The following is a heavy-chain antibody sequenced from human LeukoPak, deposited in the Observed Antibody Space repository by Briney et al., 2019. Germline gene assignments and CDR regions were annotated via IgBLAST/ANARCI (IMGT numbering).Heavy chain of an antibody. CDR2: ISYDGSNK. J-gene: IGHJ4*02. CDR3: AKAPVDGGYYDSSGYLACYFDY. V-gene: IGHV3-30*18. Sequence: GGSLRLSCAASRFTFSSYGIHWVRQAPGKGLEWVAVISYDGSNKYYADSVKGRFTISRDNSKNTLYLQMNSLRAEDTAVYYCAKAPVDGGYYDSSGYLACYFDYWGQGTLVTVSS. CDR1: RFTFSSYG. D-gene: IGHD3-22*01.